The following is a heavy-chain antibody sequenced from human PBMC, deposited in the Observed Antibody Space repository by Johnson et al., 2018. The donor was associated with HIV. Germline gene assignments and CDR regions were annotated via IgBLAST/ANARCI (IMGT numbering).Heavy chain of an antibody. V-gene: IGHV3-7*03. CDR3: ARDPDVTPGAFDI. D-gene: IGHD2-15*01. J-gene: IGHJ3*02. CDR1: GFNFSGYW. CDR2: IKQDGSEN. Sequence: VQLVESGGGLVQPGGSLSLSCAASGFNFSGYWMSWVRQAPGKGLEWVANIKQDGSENSYVASVKGRFTISRDNAKNSLYLQMNSLRAEDTAVYYCARDPDVTPGAFDIWGQGTMVTVSS.